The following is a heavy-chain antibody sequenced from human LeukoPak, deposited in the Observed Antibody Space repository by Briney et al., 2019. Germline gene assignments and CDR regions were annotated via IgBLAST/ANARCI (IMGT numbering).Heavy chain of an antibody. D-gene: IGHD5-24*01. CDR3: AREYGRDGYIEDY. CDR2: INPSGGST. CDR1: GYTFTSYY. V-gene: IGHV1-46*01. Sequence: GASVKVSCKASGYTFTSYYMHWVRQAPGQGLEWMGIINPSGGSTSYAQKFQGRVTMTRDTSTSTVYMELSRLRSDDTAVYYCAREYGRDGYIEDYWGQGTLVTVSS. J-gene: IGHJ4*02.